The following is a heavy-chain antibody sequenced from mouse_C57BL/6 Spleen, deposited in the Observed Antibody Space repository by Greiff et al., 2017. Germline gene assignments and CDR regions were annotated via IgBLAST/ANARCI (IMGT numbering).Heavy chain of an antibody. D-gene: IGHD3-2*02. CDR2: INPNNGGT. Sequence: EVQLQQSGPELVKPGASVKISCKASGYTFTDYYMNWVKQSHGKSLEWIGDINPNNGGTSYNQKFKGKATLTVDKSSSTAYMELRSLTSEDSAVYYCARLGSSGYVAMDYWGQGTSVTVSS. V-gene: IGHV1-26*01. CDR1: GYTFTDYY. CDR3: ARLGSSGYVAMDY. J-gene: IGHJ4*01.